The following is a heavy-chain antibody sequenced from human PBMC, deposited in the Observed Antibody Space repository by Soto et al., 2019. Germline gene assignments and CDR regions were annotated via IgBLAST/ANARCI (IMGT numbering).Heavy chain of an antibody. CDR1: GYAFTTYG. CDR3: ARGRYGDY. D-gene: IGHD1-1*01. CDR2: ISAHNGNT. Sequence: QVHLVQSGAEVKKPGASVKVSCKDSGYAFTTYGITWVRQAPGQGLEWMGWISAHNGNTNYAQKLQGRVPGTRDTSTSTAYMELRSLRSDDTAVYYCARGRYGDYWRQGALVTVSS. V-gene: IGHV1-18*01. J-gene: IGHJ4*02.